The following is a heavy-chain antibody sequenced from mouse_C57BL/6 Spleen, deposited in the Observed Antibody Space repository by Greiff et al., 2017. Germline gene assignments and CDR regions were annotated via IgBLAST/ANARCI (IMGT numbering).Heavy chain of an antibody. CDR1: GYAFTNYL. V-gene: IGHV1-54*01. D-gene: IGHD2-1*01. CDR3: AKRHYGNEGDY. CDR2: INPGSGGT. J-gene: IGHJ2*01. Sequence: QVQLQQSGAELVRPGTSVKVSCKASGYAFTNYLIEWVKQRPGQGLEWIGVINPGSGGTNYNEKFKGKATLTADKSSSTAYMQLSSLTSEDSAVYFCAKRHYGNEGDYWGQGTTLTGSS.